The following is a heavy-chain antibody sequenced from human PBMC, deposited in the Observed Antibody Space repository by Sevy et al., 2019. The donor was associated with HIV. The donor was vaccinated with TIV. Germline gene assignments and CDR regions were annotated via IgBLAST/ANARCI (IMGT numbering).Heavy chain of an antibody. CDR1: GYTFTSYG. CDR3: ARVATPGEVWFGEKNYYYYYMDV. V-gene: IGHV1-18*01. CDR2: ISAYNGNT. D-gene: IGHD3-10*01. J-gene: IGHJ6*03. Sequence: ASVKVSCKASGYTFTSYGISWVRQAPGQGLEWMGWISAYNGNTNYAQKLQGRVTMTTDTSTSTAYMELRSLRSDDTAVYYCARVATPGEVWFGEKNYYYYYMDVWGKGTTVTVSS.